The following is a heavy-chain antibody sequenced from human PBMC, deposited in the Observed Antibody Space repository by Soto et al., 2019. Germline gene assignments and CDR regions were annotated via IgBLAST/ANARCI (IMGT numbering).Heavy chain of an antibody. CDR2: IYYSGST. CDR3: ARADYDILTGYYASSYFDY. V-gene: IGHV4-59*01. Sequence: SETLSLTCTVSGGSISSYYWSWIRQPPGKGLEWIGYIYYSGSTNYNPSLKSRVTISVDTSKNQFSLKLSSVTAADTAVYYCARADYDILTGYYASSYFDYWGQGTLVTVSS. D-gene: IGHD3-9*01. J-gene: IGHJ4*02. CDR1: GGSISSYY.